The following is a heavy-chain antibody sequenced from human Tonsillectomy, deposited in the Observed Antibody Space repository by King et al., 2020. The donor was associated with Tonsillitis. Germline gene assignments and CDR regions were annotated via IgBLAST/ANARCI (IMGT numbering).Heavy chain of an antibody. CDR1: GFTFSSYW. CDR2: INSDGSST. CDR3: ARETQAYYYYMDV. J-gene: IGHJ6*03. V-gene: IGHV3-74*01. Sequence: VQLVESGGGLVQPGGSLRLSCAASGFTFSSYWMHWVRQAQGKGLVWVSRINSDGSSTTYADSVKGRFTISRDNAKNTLYLQMNSLRAEDTAVYYCARETQAYYYYMDVWGKGTTVTVSS.